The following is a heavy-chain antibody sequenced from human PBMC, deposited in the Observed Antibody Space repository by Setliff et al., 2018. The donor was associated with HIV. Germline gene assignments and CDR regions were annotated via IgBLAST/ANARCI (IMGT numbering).Heavy chain of an antibody. J-gene: IGHJ5*02. Sequence: PGESLKISCVASGVTISSLWMNWVRQAPGRGLEWVAVIWYDGSNKYYADSVKGRFTISRDNSENTLYLQMNSLRAEDTAVYYCAREVPGDRRLGHWFDPWGQGSLVTVSS. D-gene: IGHD7-27*01. CDR1: GVTISSLW. CDR3: AREVPGDRRLGHWFDP. V-gene: IGHV3-33*08. CDR2: IWYDGSNK.